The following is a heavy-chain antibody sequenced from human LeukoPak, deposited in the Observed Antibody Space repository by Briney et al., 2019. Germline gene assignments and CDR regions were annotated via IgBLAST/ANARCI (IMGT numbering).Heavy chain of an antibody. D-gene: IGHD6-19*01. J-gene: IGHJ4*02. CDR3: ARDQGGSGWNDFDY. CDR1: GYTFTSYA. V-gene: IGHV7-4-1*02. Sequence: ASVKVSCKASGYTFTSYAMNWVRQAPGQGLEWMGWINTNTGNPTYAQGFTGRFVFSLDTSVSTAYLQISSLKAENTAVYYCARDQGGSGWNDFDYWGQGTLVTVSS. CDR2: INTNTGNP.